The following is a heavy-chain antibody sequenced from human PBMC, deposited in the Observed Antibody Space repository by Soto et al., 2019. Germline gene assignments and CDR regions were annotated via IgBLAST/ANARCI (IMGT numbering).Heavy chain of an antibody. D-gene: IGHD1-26*01. CDR2: ISYDGSNK. CDR1: GFTFSTYG. Sequence: QVQLVESGGGVVQPGRSLRLSCAASGFTFSTYGMHWVRQAPGKGLEWVAVISYDGSNKSYADSVKGRFTISRDNSKNTLYLQMNSLRAEDTAVYSCAKGWELLVRATFNIWGQGTMVTVSS. V-gene: IGHV3-30*18. J-gene: IGHJ3*02. CDR3: AKGWELLVRATFNI.